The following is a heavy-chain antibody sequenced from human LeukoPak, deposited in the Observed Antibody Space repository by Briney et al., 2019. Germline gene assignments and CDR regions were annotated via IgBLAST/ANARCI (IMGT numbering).Heavy chain of an antibody. CDR2: INHSGST. V-gene: IGHV4-34*01. CDR3: ARGQDSGSSYPLDY. CDR1: GGSFSGYY. J-gene: IGHJ4*02. D-gene: IGHD1-26*01. Sequence: SETLSLTCAVYGGSFSGYYWSWIRQPPGKGLEWIGEINHSGSTNYNPSLKSRVTISVDTSKNQFSLKLSSVTAADTAVYYCARGQDSGSSYPLDYWGQGTLVTVPS.